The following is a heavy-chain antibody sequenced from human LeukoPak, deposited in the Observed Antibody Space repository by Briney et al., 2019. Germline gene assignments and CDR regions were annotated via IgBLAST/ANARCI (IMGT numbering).Heavy chain of an antibody. J-gene: IGHJ4*02. Sequence: SETLSLTCAVYGGSFSGYYWSWIRQPPGKGLEWIGEINHSGSTNYNPSLKSRVTISVDTSKNQFSLKLSSVTAADTAVYYCASYCTNGVCSRPFDYWGQGTLVTVSS. V-gene: IGHV4-34*01. CDR3: ASYCTNGVCSRPFDY. D-gene: IGHD2-8*01. CDR2: INHSGST. CDR1: GGSFSGYY.